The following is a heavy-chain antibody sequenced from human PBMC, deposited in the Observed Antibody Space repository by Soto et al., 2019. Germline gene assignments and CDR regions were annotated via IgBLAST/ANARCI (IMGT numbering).Heavy chain of an antibody. CDR1: GFTFSSYA. CDR2: ISYDGSNK. D-gene: IGHD1-20*01. CDR3: ARGRIGNWNYGYYGMDV. V-gene: IGHV3-30-3*01. Sequence: QVQLVESGGGVVQPGRSLRLSCAASGFTFSSYAMHWVRQAPGKGLEWVAVISYDGSNKYYADSVKGRFTISRDNSKNKXYLQMNSLRAEDTAVYYCARGRIGNWNYGYYGMDVWGQGTTVTVSS. J-gene: IGHJ6*02.